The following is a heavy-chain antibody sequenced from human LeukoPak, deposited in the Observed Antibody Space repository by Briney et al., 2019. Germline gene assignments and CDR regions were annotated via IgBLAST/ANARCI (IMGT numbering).Heavy chain of an antibody. J-gene: IGHJ4*02. CDR3: ARDWYRSYDY. D-gene: IGHD1-14*01. Sequence: GGSLRLSCRVTGFRFSTYWMSWVRQAPGKGLEWVANIKEDGSESFYMDPLRGRFSISRDNANNLLYLQLNSLRPEDTAVYYCARDWYRSYDYWGQGTVVTVSS. CDR2: IKEDGSES. CDR1: GFRFSTYW. V-gene: IGHV3-7*01.